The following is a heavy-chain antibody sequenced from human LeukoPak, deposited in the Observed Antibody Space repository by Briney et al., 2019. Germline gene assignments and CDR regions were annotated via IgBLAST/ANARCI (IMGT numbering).Heavy chain of an antibody. V-gene: IGHV4-34*01. CDR2: INHSGST. J-gene: IGHJ6*02. CDR3: ARDGHYGSGSYGAYYYYGMDV. CDR1: GGSFSGYY. Sequence: SETLSLTCAVYGGSFSGYYWSWIRQPPGKGLEWIGEINHSGSTNYNPSLKSRVTISVDTSKNQFSLKLSSVTAADTAVYYCARDGHYGSGSYGAYYYYGMDVWGQGTTVTVSS. D-gene: IGHD3-10*01.